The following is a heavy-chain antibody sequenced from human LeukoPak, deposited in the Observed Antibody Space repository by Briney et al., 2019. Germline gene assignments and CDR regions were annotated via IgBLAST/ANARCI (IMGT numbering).Heavy chain of an antibody. J-gene: IGHJ4*02. D-gene: IGHD3-22*01. CDR2: ISYDGSNK. Sequence: GRSLRLSCAASGYTLSSYAMHWVRQAPGQGLEWVAVISYDGSNKYYADSVKGRFTISRDNSKNTLYLQMNSLRADDTAVYYCARGYYYDSSGYYSTFDYWGQGTLVTVSS. V-gene: IGHV3-30-3*01. CDR1: GYTLSSYA. CDR3: ARGYYYDSSGYYSTFDY.